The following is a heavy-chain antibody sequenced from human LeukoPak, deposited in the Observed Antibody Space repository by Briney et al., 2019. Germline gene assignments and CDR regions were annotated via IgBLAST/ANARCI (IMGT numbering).Heavy chain of an antibody. CDR2: ISGSGGST. Sequence: GGSLRLSCAASGFTFSSYAMSWVRQAPGKGLEWVSAISGSGGSTYYADSVKGRFTISRDNSKNTLYLQMNSLRDEDTAVYYCARDRAYYYDSSGYYYLDHWGQGTLVTVSS. CDR1: GFTFSSYA. J-gene: IGHJ4*02. CDR3: ARDRAYYYDSSGYYYLDH. D-gene: IGHD3-22*01. V-gene: IGHV3-23*01.